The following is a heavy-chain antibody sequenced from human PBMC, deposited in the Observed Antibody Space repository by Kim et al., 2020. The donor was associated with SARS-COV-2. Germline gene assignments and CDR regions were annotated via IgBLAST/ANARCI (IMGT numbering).Heavy chain of an antibody. V-gene: IGHV6-1*01. CDR1: GDSLSAKSTA. CDR2: TFYTSKWYN. J-gene: IGHJ6*02. D-gene: IGHD6-25*01. CDR3: ARSRLTYYGMDV. Sequence: SQTLSLTCAISGDSLSAKSTAWNWIRQSPSGGLEWLGRTFYTSKWYNEYAVSVTSRITINPDTSRNQFSLQLDSMTPEDTAVYYCARSRLTYYGMDVWGQGTTVTVSS.